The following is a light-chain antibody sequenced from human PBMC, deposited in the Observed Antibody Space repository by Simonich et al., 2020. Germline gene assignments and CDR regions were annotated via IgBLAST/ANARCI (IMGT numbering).Light chain of an antibody. Sequence: DILMTQSPDSLALSLGERATINGKSSQSVLYSSNNNNYLAWYQQKPGQPPKLRIYWASTRESGAPDRFSGSGSGTDFTLTISSLQAEDVAVYYCQQYYSTPYTFGQGTKLEIK. CDR1: QSVLYSSNNNNY. J-gene: IGKJ2*01. V-gene: IGKV4-1*01. CDR3: QQYYSTPYT. CDR2: WAS.